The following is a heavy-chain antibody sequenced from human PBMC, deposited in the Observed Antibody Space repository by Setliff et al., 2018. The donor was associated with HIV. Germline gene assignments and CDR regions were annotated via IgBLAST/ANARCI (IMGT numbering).Heavy chain of an antibody. CDR1: GGTFSRDA. Sequence: ASVKVSCKASGGTFSRDAISWVRQAPGQGLEWMANFDPEDGETFYAQKFQGRLTMTEDTSTDTAYMELSSLRSDDTAMYYCATDPGYSSTWYSESFQHWGQGTEVTVSS. J-gene: IGHJ1*01. V-gene: IGHV1-24*01. CDR3: ATDPGYSSTWYSESFQH. D-gene: IGHD6-13*01. CDR2: FDPEDGET.